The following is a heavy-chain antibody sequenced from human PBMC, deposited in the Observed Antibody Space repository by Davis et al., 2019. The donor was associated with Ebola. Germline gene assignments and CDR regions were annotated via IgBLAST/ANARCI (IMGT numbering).Heavy chain of an antibody. D-gene: IGHD2-21*02. J-gene: IGHJ6*02. Sequence: MPGGSLRLSCSVSGGSVSSGTNYWHWIRQPPGKGLEWIGYTYYTGFTNYNPSLASRVTISLDTSKKQFSLKLRSVTAADTAVYYCARWTTLVTGHSYYALDVWGQGTTVTVSS. CDR3: ARWTTLVTGHSYYALDV. V-gene: IGHV4-61*01. CDR2: TYYTGFT. CDR1: GGSVSSGTNY.